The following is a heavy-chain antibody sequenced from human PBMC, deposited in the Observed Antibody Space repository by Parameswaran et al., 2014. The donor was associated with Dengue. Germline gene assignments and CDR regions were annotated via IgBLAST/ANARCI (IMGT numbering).Heavy chain of an antibody. CDR2: IRSSSSHI. V-gene: IGHV3-21*01. CDR3: ARVNGDLLRYYYYSGMDV. D-gene: IGHD4-17*01. J-gene: IGHJ6*04. Sequence: WIRQPPGKGLEWVSSIRSSSSHIYYADSVKGRFTISRDNAKNSLYLQMNSLRAEDTAVYYCARVNGDLLRYYYYSGMDVWAKDHGHRLL.